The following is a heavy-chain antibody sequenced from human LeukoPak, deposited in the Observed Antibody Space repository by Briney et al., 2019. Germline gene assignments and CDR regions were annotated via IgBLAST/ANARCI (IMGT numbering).Heavy chain of an antibody. CDR3: ARGRSSSSWYIGYYYYYGMDV. D-gene: IGHD6-13*01. CDR1: GYTFTSYD. J-gene: IGHJ6*02. CDR2: MNPNSGNT. Sequence: ASVKVSCKASGYTFTSYDIHWVRQATGRGLEWMGWMNPNSGNTGYAQKFQGRVTMTRNTSISTAYMELSSLRSEDTAVYYCARGRSSSSWYIGYYYYYGMDVWGQGTTVTVSS. V-gene: IGHV1-8*01.